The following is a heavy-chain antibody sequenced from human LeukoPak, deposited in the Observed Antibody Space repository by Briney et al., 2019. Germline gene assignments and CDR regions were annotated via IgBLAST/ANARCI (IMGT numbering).Heavy chain of an antibody. Sequence: GGSLRLSCAASGFTFSSFWMSWVRQAPGKGLEWVANMNQHGGETNYVDSMKGRFTISRDNAKNSLYLQMNSLRDEDTAAYYCARGRPSDWGVDYWGQGTPVTVSS. CDR1: GFTFSSFW. V-gene: IGHV3-7*01. CDR3: ARGRPSDWGVDY. CDR2: MNQHGGET. D-gene: IGHD7-27*01. J-gene: IGHJ4*02.